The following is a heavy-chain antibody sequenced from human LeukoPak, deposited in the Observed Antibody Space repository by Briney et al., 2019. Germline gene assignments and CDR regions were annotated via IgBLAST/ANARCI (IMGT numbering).Heavy chain of an antibody. CDR2: INHSGST. CDR3: ARGGGSGWYQRGYFQH. Sequence: SETLSLTCAVYGGSFIGYYWSWIRQPPGKGLEWIGEINHSGSTNYNPSLKSRVTISVDTSKNQFSLKLSSVTAADTAVYYCARGGGSGWYQRGYFQHWGQGTLVTVSS. J-gene: IGHJ1*01. CDR1: GGSFIGYY. V-gene: IGHV4-34*01. D-gene: IGHD6-19*01.